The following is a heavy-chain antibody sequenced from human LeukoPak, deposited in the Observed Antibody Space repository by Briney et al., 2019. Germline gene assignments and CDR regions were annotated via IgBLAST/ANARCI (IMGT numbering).Heavy chain of an antibody. CDR1: GYTFTGYY. Sequence: ASVKVSCKASGYTFTGYYMHCVRQAPRQRLEWMGWINPNSGGTNYAQKFQVRVTMTRDTSTSTVYMELSSLRSEDTAVYYCAREGFHGRELFPTFDYWGQGPLVTVIS. CDR2: INPNSGGT. CDR3: AREGFHGRELFPTFDY. J-gene: IGHJ4*02. D-gene: IGHD3-10*01. V-gene: IGHV1-2*02.